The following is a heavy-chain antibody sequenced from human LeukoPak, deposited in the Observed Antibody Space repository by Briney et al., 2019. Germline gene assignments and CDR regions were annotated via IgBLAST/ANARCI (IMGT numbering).Heavy chain of an antibody. J-gene: IGHJ2*01. CDR2: IYPGDSDA. CDR3: ARHGPAPPHWYFDL. CDR1: GYSFTSYW. D-gene: IGHD2-2*01. Sequence: GESLKISCKGSGYSFTSYWIGLVRQMPGKGLEWMGIIYPGDSDARYSPSFRGQVTISADKSMSTAYLQWSSLKASDTAMYYCARHGPAPPHWYFDLWGRGTLVSVSS. V-gene: IGHV5-51*01.